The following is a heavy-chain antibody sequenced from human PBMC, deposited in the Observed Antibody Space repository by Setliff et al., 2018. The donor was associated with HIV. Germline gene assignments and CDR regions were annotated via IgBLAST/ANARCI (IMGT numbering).Heavy chain of an antibody. Sequence: GGSLRLSCVASGFTFRTFAMHWVRQAPGKGLEWVSVITYDGSRTYYADSVKGRFTISRDNAKNSLYLQMNSLRAEDTAVYYCTRRYCTSTSCSSPYDYWGRGTLVTVSS. CDR2: ITYDGSRT. CDR1: GFTFRTFA. D-gene: IGHD2-2*01. CDR3: TRRYCTSTSCSSPYDY. V-gene: IGHV3-30*07. J-gene: IGHJ4*02.